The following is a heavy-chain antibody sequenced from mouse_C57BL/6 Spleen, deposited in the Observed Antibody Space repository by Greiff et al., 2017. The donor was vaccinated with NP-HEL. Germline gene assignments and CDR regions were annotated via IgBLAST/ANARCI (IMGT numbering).Heavy chain of an antibody. V-gene: IGHV5-4*01. Sequence: EVQLVESGGGLVKPGGSLKLSCAASGFTFSSYAMSWVRQTPEKRLEWVATISDGGSYTYYPDNVKGRFTISRDNAKNNLYLQMSQLKSEDTAMYYCARDRRYGSSYDYFDYWGQGTTLTVSS. CDR1: GFTFSSYA. CDR2: ISDGGSYT. D-gene: IGHD1-1*01. CDR3: ARDRRYGSSYDYFDY. J-gene: IGHJ2*01.